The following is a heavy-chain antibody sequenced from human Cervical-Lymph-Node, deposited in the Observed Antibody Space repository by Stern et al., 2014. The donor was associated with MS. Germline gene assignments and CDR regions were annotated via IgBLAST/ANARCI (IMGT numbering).Heavy chain of an antibody. J-gene: IGHJ5*02. V-gene: IGHV1-2*06. CDR1: GYTFIDYY. Sequence: VQLVESGAEVRKPGASVKVSCKASGYTFIDYYIHWVRQAPGQGLEWMGRIVPHTGGTIYAQKFQDSVTITRDTSINTAYMEVSSLRSDDTAVYFCARGGGYIFPSDWFDPWGQGTLVTVSS. CDR2: IVPHTGGT. D-gene: IGHD5-24*01. CDR3: ARGGGYIFPSDWFDP.